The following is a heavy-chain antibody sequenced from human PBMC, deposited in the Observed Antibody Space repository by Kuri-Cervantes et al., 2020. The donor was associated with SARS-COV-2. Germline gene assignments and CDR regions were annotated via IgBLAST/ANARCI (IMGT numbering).Heavy chain of an antibody. CDR3: ARDLYDFWSGYPRANDAFDI. J-gene: IGHJ3*02. V-gene: IGHV3-48*03. CDR1: GFTLSSYE. D-gene: IGHD3-3*01. Sequence: GESLKISCAASGFTLSSYEMNWVRQAPGKGLEWVSYISSSGSTIYYADSVKGRFTISRDNAKNSLYLQMNSLRAEDTAVYYCARDLYDFWSGYPRANDAFDIWGQGTMVTVSS. CDR2: ISSSGSTI.